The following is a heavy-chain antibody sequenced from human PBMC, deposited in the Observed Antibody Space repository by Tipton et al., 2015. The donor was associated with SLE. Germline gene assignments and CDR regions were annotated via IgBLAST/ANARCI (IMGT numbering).Heavy chain of an antibody. V-gene: IGHV4-34*01. CDR3: ARLSLRLVPAAKDY. J-gene: IGHJ4*02. CDR1: GGSFSGYY. CDR2: INHSGST. D-gene: IGHD2-2*01. Sequence: TLSLTCAVYGGSFSGYYWSWIRQPPGKGLEWIGEINHSGSTNYNPSLKSRVTISVDTSKNQFSLKLSSVTAADTAVYYCARLSLRLVPAAKDYWGQGTLVTVSS.